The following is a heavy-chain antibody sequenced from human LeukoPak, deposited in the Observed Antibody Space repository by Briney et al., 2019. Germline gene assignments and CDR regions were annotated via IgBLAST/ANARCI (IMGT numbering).Heavy chain of an antibody. CDR2: INPSGGST. CDR3: ARGGIVGGTFDP. CDR1: GYTFTSYY. V-gene: IGHV1-46*01. J-gene: IGHJ5*02. D-gene: IGHD1-26*01. Sequence: ASVKVSCKASGYTFTSYYMHWVRQAPGQGLEWMGIINPSGGSTSYAQKFQGRVTMARDTSTSTVYMELSSLRPEDTAVYYCARGGIVGGTFDPWGQGTLVTVSS.